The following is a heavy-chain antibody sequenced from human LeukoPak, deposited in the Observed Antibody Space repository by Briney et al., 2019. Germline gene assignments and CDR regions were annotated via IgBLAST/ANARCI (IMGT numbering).Heavy chain of an antibody. J-gene: IGHJ4*02. CDR1: GFTFSSYA. V-gene: IGHV3-21*01. D-gene: IGHD2-15*01. CDR3: ARVPFFGSGGYDY. Sequence: PGGSLRLSCAASGFTFSSYAMNWVRQAPGKGLEWVSSISSSSSYIYYADSVKGRFTISRDNAKNSLYLQMNSLRAEDTAVYYCARVPFFGSGGYDYWGQGTLVTVSS. CDR2: ISSSSSYI.